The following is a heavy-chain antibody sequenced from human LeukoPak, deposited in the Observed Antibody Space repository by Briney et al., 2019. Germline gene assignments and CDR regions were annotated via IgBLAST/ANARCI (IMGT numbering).Heavy chain of an antibody. V-gene: IGHV1-69*13. D-gene: IGHD6-19*01. J-gene: IGHJ6*02. Sequence: SVKVSCKASGGTFSSYAISWVRQAPGQGLEWMGGIVPIFGTANYAQKFQGRVTITADESTSTAYMELSSLRSEDTAVYYCARDLTSNVAVTEYHYYAMDVWGQGTTVTVSS. CDR3: ARDLTSNVAVTEYHYYAMDV. CDR2: IVPIFGTA. CDR1: GGTFSSYA.